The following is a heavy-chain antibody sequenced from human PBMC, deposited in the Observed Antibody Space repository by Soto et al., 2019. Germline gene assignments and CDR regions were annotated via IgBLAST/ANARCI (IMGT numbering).Heavy chain of an antibody. Sequence: QLGGSLRLSCAASGFSFGSYALSWVRQAPGKGLEWVSTISGSDGKTFYADSVKGRFSISRDTCQSTLYLQMNSLRADDTAMYYCARWSYLDYWGQGTRVTVSS. CDR3: ARWSYLDY. CDR1: GFSFGSYA. J-gene: IGHJ4*02. V-gene: IGHV3-23*01. CDR2: ISGSDGKT. D-gene: IGHD3-3*01.